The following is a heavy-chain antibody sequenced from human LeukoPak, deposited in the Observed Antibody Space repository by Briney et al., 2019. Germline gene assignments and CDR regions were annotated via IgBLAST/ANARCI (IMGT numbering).Heavy chain of an antibody. CDR2: IRYDGSNK. J-gene: IGHJ4*02. CDR3: AKGGLMGYSGYDYSDY. Sequence: GGSLRLSCAASGFTLSSYAMSWVRQAPGKGLEWVAFIRYDGSNKYYADSVKGRFTISRDNSKNTLYLQMNSLRAEDTAVYYCAKGGLMGYSGYDYSDYWGQGTLVTVSS. CDR1: GFTLSSYA. V-gene: IGHV3-30*02. D-gene: IGHD5-12*01.